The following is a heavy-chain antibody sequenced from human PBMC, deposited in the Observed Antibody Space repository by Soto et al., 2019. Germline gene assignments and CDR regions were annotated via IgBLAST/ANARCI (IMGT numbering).Heavy chain of an antibody. Sequence: SVKVSCKASGGTCRSYAISWVRQSPGQGLEWMGGIIPIFGTANYAQKFQGRVTMTADESTSTAYMELSSRRSEDTAVYYCARDLTYGYGAAAGKGGNWFDPWGQGTLVTVSS. J-gene: IGHJ5*02. D-gene: IGHD6-13*01. CDR3: ARDLTYGYGAAAGKGGNWFDP. CDR1: GGTCRSYA. V-gene: IGHV1-69*13. CDR2: IIPIFGTA.